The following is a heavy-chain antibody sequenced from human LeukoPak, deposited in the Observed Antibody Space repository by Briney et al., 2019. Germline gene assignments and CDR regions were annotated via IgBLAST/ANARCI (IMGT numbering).Heavy chain of an antibody. J-gene: IGHJ3*02. Sequence: GGSLRLSCAASGFSLRSSEMNWVRQAPGKGPEWVAHINSADNVEYYTDSVRGRFTMSRDNAKDLLYLQMNSLRDEDTAVYYCARDRDYYDSSLGAFDIWGQGTMVTVSS. D-gene: IGHD3-22*01. CDR1: GFSLRSSE. CDR2: INSADNVE. V-gene: IGHV3-48*03. CDR3: ARDRDYYDSSLGAFDI.